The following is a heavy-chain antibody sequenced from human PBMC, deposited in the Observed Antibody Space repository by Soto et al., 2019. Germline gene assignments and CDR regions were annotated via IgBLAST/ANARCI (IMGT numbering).Heavy chain of an antibody. V-gene: IGHV1-69*06. CDR1: GGTSTRYA. CDR3: NRGSEYDFWSGYL. J-gene: IGHJ4*02. CDR2: IVPMFGTS. D-gene: IGHD3-3*01. Sequence: QERLVQSGAEVRKPGSSVKVSCKVTGGTSTRYAINWVRQAPGQGLEGMGGIVPMFGTSKYAQKFQGRVTITADKSTNIAYMELRSLRSEDTAVYYCNRGSEYDFWSGYLWGQGTLVSVSS.